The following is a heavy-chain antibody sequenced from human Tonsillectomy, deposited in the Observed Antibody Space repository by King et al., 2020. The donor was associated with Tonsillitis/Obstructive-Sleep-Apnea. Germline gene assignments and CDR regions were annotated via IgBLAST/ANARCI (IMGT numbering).Heavy chain of an antibody. Sequence: LQLQESGPGLVKPSETLSLTCTVSGGSISSSSYYWGWIRQPPGKGLEWIGSIYYSGSTYYNLSLKSRVTISVDTSKNQFSLKLSSVTAADTAVYYCARPHDYGDPRAFDYWGQGTLVTVSS. CDR3: ARPHDYGDPRAFDY. V-gene: IGHV4-39*01. J-gene: IGHJ4*02. CDR1: GGSISSSSYY. D-gene: IGHD4-17*01. CDR2: IYYSGST.